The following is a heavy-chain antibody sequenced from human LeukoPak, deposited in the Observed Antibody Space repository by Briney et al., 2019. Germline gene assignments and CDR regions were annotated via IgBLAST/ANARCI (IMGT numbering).Heavy chain of an antibody. D-gene: IGHD6-13*01. CDR2: IYASGTYI. CDR3: AGVSRVAYSSSWSLDY. Sequence: PGGSLRLSCAASGFTFSSYSMNWVRQAPGKGLEWVSSIYASGTYIYYADSLKGRFTISRDDAKNSLYLQMNSLRAEDTAVYYCAGVSRVAYSSSWSLDYWGQGTLVTVSS. V-gene: IGHV3-21*01. CDR1: GFTFSSYS. J-gene: IGHJ4*02.